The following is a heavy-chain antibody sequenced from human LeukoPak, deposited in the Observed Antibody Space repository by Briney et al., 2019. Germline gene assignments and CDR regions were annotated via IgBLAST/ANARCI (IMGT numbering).Heavy chain of an antibody. D-gene: IGHD2-21*01. Sequence: ASVKVSCKASGYTFTGYYMHWVRQAPGQGLEWMGWINPNSGGTNYAQKFQGRVTMTRDTSISTAYMELSRLRSDDTAVYFCARESEVIPAPGYWGQGTLVTVSS. V-gene: IGHV1-2*02. J-gene: IGHJ4*02. CDR3: ARESEVIPAPGY. CDR2: INPNSGGT. CDR1: GYTFTGYY.